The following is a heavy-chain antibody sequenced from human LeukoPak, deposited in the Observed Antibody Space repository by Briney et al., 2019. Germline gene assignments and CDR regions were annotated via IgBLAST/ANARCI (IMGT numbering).Heavy chain of an antibody. Sequence: GGSLRLSCAASEFTVSSSYMSWVRQAPGKGLEWVSVIYTGGSTYYADSVKGRFTISRDNAKNSLYLQMNSLRAEDTAVYYCATKSLAGTGDYWGQGTLVTVSS. J-gene: IGHJ4*02. CDR3: ATKSLAGTGDY. CDR1: EFTVSSSY. CDR2: IYTGGST. D-gene: IGHD6-13*01. V-gene: IGHV3-66*01.